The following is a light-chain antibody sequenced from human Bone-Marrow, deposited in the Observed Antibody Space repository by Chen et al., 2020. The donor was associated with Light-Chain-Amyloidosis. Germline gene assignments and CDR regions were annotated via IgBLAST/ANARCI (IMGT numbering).Light chain of an antibody. CDR2: RDT. Sequence: SYELTQPPSVSVSPGQTARITCSGDDLPTKYAYWYQQKPGQAPVLVIHRDTERPSGISERFSGSSSGTTDTVTISGVQSEDEADYHCQSADSSGTYEVIVGGGTKLTVL. V-gene: IGLV3-25*03. J-gene: IGLJ2*01. CDR3: QSADSSGTYEVI. CDR1: DLPTKY.